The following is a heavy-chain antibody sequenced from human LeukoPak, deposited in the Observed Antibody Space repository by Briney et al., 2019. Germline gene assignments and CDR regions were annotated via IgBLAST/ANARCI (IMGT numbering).Heavy chain of an antibody. J-gene: IGHJ6*02. CDR3: AKAAAGWSQGYYYYYGMDV. V-gene: IGHV4-4*02. CDR1: GGSISSSNW. D-gene: IGHD6-13*01. CDR2: IYHSGST. Sequence: PSETLSLTCTVSGGSISSSNWWSWVRQPPGKGLEWIGEIYHSGSTNYNPSLKSRVTISVDKSKNQFSLKLSSVTAADTAVYYCAKAAAGWSQGYYYYYGMDVWGQGTTVTVSS.